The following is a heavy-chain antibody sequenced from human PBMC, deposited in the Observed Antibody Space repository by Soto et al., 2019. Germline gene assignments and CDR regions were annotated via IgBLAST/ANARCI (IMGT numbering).Heavy chain of an antibody. CDR2: INAGNGNT. V-gene: IGHV1-3*01. J-gene: IGHJ5*02. CDR1: GYTFTSYA. Sequence: ASVKVSCKASGYTFTSYAMHWVRQAPGQRLEWMGWINAGNGNTKYSQKFQGRVTITRDTSTSTAYMELSSLRSEDTAVYYCARDHVAAAGTGTNWFDPWGQGTLVTVSS. CDR3: ARDHVAAAGTGTNWFDP. D-gene: IGHD6-13*01.